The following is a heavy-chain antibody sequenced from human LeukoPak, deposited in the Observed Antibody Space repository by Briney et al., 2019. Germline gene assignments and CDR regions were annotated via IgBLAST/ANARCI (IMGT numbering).Heavy chain of an antibody. CDR1: GGSFSGYY. CDR2: INHSGST. D-gene: IGHD3-10*01. Sequence: SETLSLTCAVYGGSFSGYYWSWIRQPPGKGLECIGEINHSGSTNYNPSLKSRVTISVDTSKNQFSLKLSSVTAADTAVYYCARGPNYYGSGSYPQNGDYWGQGTLVTVSS. V-gene: IGHV4-34*01. CDR3: ARGPNYYGSGSYPQNGDY. J-gene: IGHJ4*02.